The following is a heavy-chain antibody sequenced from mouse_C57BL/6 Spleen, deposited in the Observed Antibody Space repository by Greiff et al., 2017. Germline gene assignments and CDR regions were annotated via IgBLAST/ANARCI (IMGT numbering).Heavy chain of an antibody. D-gene: IGHD1-1*01. CDR2: ISSGGSYT. CDR1: GFTFSSYG. V-gene: IGHV5-6*01. Sequence: EVQLVESGGDLVKPGGSLKLSCAASGFTFSSYGMSWVRQTPDKRLEWVATISSGGSYTYYPDSVKGRFTISRDNAKNTLYLQMSSLKSEDTAMYYCASITTVVATDYFDYWGQGTTLTVSS. J-gene: IGHJ2*01. CDR3: ASITTVVATDYFDY.